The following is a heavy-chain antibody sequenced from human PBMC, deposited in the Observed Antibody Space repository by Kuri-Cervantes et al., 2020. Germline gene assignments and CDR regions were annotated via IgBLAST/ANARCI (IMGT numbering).Heavy chain of an antibody. V-gene: IGHV1/OR15-3*02. CDR3: ARVDYGGNLDY. D-gene: IGHD4-23*01. Sequence: ASVKVSCKASGYTFTGYYMHWVRQAPGQGLEWMGWSDAGNAGNGNTKYSQEFQDRVTITRDTSASTAYMELSSLRSEDTAVYYCARVDYGGNLDYWGQGTLVTVSS. CDR2: SDAGNAGNGNT. J-gene: IGHJ4*02. CDR1: GYTFTGYY.